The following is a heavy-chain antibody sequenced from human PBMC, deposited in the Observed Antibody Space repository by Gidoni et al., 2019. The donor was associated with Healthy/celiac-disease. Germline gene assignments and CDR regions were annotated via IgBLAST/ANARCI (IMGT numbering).Heavy chain of an antibody. CDR2: IYPGDSDT. V-gene: IGHV5-51*01. Sequence: EVRLGQLGAAVKKPGGPLKFSCRGLGNTFTSTWIGWVRKRPGKGLEWRGIIYPGDSDTRYSPSFQGQVTISADKSISTAYLQWSSLKASDTAMYYCARSEQLVGSGYYGMDVWGQGTTVTVSS. CDR1: GNTFTSTW. CDR3: ARSEQLVGSGYYGMDV. D-gene: IGHD6-13*01. J-gene: IGHJ6*02.